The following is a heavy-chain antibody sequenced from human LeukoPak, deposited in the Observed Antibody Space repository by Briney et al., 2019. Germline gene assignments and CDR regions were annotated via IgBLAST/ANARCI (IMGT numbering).Heavy chain of an antibody. V-gene: IGHV3-48*04. D-gene: IGHD2-2*01. J-gene: IGHJ4*02. CDR3: ARGGPAAMGMSNFDY. CDR2: ISDSSSTI. Sequence: QTGGSLRLSCAASRFTFSTYSMNWVRQAPGKGLEWVSHISDSSSTIYYADSVKGRFTISRDNAKNSLYLQMNSLRAEDTAVYYCARGGPAAMGMSNFDYWGQGTLVTVSS. CDR1: RFTFSTYS.